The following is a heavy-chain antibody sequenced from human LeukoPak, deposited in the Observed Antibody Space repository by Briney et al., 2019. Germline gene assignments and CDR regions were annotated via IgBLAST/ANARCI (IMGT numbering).Heavy chain of an antibody. J-gene: IGHJ4*02. Sequence: PSETLSLTCTVSGGSISSSSYYWGWIRQPPGKGLEWIGTIYHSGSTYYNPSLRSRVTISVDTSKNQFSLKLTSLTAADTAVYYCARDRGSGFLEWPSFDYWGQGTLVTVSS. D-gene: IGHD3-3*01. CDR3: ARDRGSGFLEWPSFDY. CDR2: IYHSGST. V-gene: IGHV4-39*07. CDR1: GGSISSSSYY.